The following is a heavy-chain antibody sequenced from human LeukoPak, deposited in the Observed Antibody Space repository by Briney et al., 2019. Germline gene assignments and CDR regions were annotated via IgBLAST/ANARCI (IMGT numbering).Heavy chain of an antibody. Sequence: GGSLRLSCAASGFTFSTYDMSWVRQAPGRGLEWVSAISGSGGSTFYAGSVKGRFTISRDNSKNMLYLQTNSLRAEDTAVYYCASNGAITMFTWFDPWGQGTLVTVSS. CDR1: GFTFSTYD. J-gene: IGHJ5*02. CDR2: ISGSGGST. CDR3: ASNGAITMFTWFDP. D-gene: IGHD3-10*02. V-gene: IGHV3-23*01.